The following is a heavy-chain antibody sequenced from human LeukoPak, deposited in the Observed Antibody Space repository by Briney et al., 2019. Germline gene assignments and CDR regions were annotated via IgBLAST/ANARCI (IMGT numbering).Heavy chain of an antibody. CDR2: IYYSGST. D-gene: IGHD3-10*01. V-gene: IGHV4-30-4*08. J-gene: IGHJ5*02. CDR1: GGSISSGDYY. Sequence: SQTLSLTCTVSGGSISSGDYYWSWIRQPPGKGLEWIGYIYYSGSTYYNPSLKSRVTISVDTSKNQFSLKLSSVTAADTAVYYCAITAMVRGVIRFDPWGQGTLVTVSS. CDR3: AITAMVRGVIRFDP.